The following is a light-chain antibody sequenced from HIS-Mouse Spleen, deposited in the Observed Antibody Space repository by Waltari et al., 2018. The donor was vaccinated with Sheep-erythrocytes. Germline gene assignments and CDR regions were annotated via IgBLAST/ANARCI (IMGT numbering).Light chain of an antibody. CDR3: CSYAGSYTYV. Sequence: QSALTQPRAVSGSPGQSVTISCTGTSSDVGGDNYVPWYQQHPGNAPKLMIYDVSKRPSGVPDRFSGSKSGNTASLTISGLQAEDEADYYCCSYAGSYTYVFGTGTKVTVL. CDR1: SSDVGGDNY. V-gene: IGLV2-11*01. J-gene: IGLJ1*01. CDR2: DVS.